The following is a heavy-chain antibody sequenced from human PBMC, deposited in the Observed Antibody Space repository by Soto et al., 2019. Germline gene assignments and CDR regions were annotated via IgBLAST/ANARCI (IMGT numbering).Heavy chain of an antibody. J-gene: IGHJ6*03. Sequence: SETLSLTCTVSGGSISSSSYYWGWIRQPPGKGLEWIGSIYYSGSSYYNPSLKSRVTISVDTSKNQFSLKLSSVTAADTAVYYCARRVTGTLVFYMDVWGKGTTVTVS. CDR3: ARRVTGTLVFYMDV. CDR2: IYYSGSS. CDR1: GGSISSSSYY. V-gene: IGHV4-39*01. D-gene: IGHD4-17*01.